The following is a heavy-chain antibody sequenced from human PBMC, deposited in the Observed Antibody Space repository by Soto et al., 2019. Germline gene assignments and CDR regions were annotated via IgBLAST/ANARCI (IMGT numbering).Heavy chain of an antibody. J-gene: IGHJ3*01. D-gene: IGHD5-18*01. V-gene: IGHV2-5*01. CDR1: GFSLTTHEVG. CDR2: ISWNDER. Sequence: QITLKESGPTLVKPTQTLTLTCTFSGFSLTTHEVGVGWIRQPPGKALEWLAFISWNDERRYSPTLKSRLTLSKDTSQNPVVLAMTKVDPADTGTYFCAHSPPKYSTAWLAFDFWGQGTMVAVSS. CDR3: AHSPPKYSTAWLAFDF.